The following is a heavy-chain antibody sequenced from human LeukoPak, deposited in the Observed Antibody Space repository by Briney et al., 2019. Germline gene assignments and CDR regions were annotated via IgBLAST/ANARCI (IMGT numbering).Heavy chain of an antibody. J-gene: IGHJ6*02. CDR1: GYTFTSYA. D-gene: IGHD5-12*01. Sequence: GASVKVSCKASGYTFTSYAMHWVRQAPGQRLEWMGWINAGNGNTKYSQKFQGRVTITRDTSASTAYMELSSLRSEDTAVYYCARDQGYSGYDWSFLGMDVWGQGTTVTVSS. CDR3: ARDQGYSGYDWSFLGMDV. CDR2: INAGNGNT. V-gene: IGHV1-3*01.